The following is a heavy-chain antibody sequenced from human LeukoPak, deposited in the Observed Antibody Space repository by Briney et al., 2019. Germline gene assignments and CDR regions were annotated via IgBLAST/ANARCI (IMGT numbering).Heavy chain of an antibody. Sequence: PSETLSLTCSVSGGSISGYYWSWIRQPPGQTLEWIGYIYSSGSTNYNPSLQSRVTMSVDTSMNQFSLRLSSVTAADTAVYYCARFTYTTRPSDIWGKGTTVTVSS. D-gene: IGHD3-16*01. CDR2: IYSSGST. J-gene: IGHJ6*04. CDR3: ARFTYTTRPSDI. V-gene: IGHV4-4*09. CDR1: GGSISGYY.